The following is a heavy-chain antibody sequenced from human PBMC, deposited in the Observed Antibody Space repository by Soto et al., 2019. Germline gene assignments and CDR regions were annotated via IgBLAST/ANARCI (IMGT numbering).Heavy chain of an antibody. J-gene: IGHJ4*02. V-gene: IGHV4-34*01. CDR1: GGSFSGYY. CDR2: INHSGST. Sequence: SETLSLTCAVYGGSFSGYYWSWIRQPPGKGLEWIGEINHSGSTNYNPSLKSRVTISVDTSKNQFSLKLSSVTAADTAVYYCARGAAPKYYYDSSGYYYGHWGQGTLVTVSS. D-gene: IGHD3-22*01. CDR3: ARGAAPKYYYDSSGYYYGH.